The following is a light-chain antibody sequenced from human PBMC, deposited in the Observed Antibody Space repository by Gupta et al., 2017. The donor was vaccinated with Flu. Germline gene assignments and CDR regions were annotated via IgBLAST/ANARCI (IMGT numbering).Light chain of an antibody. Sequence: IRMTPSPSTLSASVGDRVTITCRASQSSNSWLAWYQQKPGKAPKLLIYKASNLQSGVPSRFSGSESGTEFTLTISCLQPDDFATYYCQQYSTYSLYTFGQGTKVEIK. CDR2: KAS. J-gene: IGKJ2*01. V-gene: IGKV1-5*03. CDR1: QSSNSW. CDR3: QQYSTYSLYT.